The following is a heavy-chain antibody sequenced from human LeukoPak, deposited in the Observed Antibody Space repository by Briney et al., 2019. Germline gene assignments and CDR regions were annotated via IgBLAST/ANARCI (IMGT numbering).Heavy chain of an antibody. Sequence: LGGSLRLSCAASGFTFRSYSMNWVRQAPGKGLEWVSYISSSSSTIYYADSVKGRFSVSRDNAKNTLYLQMNSLRVEDTAVYYCARGRPHGNDYWGQGTLVTVSS. CDR3: ARGRPHGNDY. V-gene: IGHV3-48*04. D-gene: IGHD4-23*01. CDR1: GFTFRSYS. J-gene: IGHJ4*02. CDR2: ISSSSSTI.